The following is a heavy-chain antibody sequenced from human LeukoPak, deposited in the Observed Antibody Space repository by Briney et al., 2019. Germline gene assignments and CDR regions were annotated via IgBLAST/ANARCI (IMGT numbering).Heavy chain of an antibody. J-gene: IGHJ6*03. V-gene: IGHV4-34*01. CDR3: ARVYDFWSGYYTNYYYYMDV. D-gene: IGHD3-3*01. Sequence: SETLSLTCAVYGGSFSGYYWSWIRQPPGKGLEWIGEINHSGSTNYNPSLKSRVTISVDTSKNQFSLKLSSVTAADTAVYYCARVYDFWSGYYTNYYYYMDVWGKGTTVTVSS. CDR1: GGSFSGYY. CDR2: INHSGST.